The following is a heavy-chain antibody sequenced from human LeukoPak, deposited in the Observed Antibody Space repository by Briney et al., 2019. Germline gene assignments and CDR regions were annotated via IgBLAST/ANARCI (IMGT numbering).Heavy chain of an antibody. CDR3: ARDDSGKVGATGTFDS. CDR1: GFTFSKYS. Sequence: GGSLRLSCAASGFTFSKYSMNWVRQAPGKELEWVSCISSSSSPIYYADSVKGRFTISRDNANNSVFLQMNSLRDEETAVYYCARDDSGKVGATGTFDSWGQGTLVTVSS. D-gene: IGHD1-26*01. J-gene: IGHJ4*02. V-gene: IGHV3-48*02. CDR2: ISSSSSPI.